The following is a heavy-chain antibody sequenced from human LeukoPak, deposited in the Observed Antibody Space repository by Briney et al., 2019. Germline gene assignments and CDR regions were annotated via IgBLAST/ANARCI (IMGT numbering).Heavy chain of an antibody. V-gene: IGHV1-69*06. CDR1: GDTFSSYA. CDR2: IIPIFGTA. D-gene: IGHD5-18*01. Sequence: ASVKVSCKASGDTFSSYAISWVRRAPGQGLEWMGGIIPIFGTANYAQKFQGGVTITADKSTSTAYMELSSLRSEDTAVYYCARSAQVDTAMVEDHWGQGTLVTVSS. CDR3: ARSAQVDTAMVEDH. J-gene: IGHJ4*02.